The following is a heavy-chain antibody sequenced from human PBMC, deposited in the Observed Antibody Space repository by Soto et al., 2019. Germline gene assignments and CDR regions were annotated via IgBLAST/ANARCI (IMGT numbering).Heavy chain of an antibody. V-gene: IGHV1-2*04. CDR3: ARDTGYGGNHYFDY. CDR2: INPNSGGT. D-gene: IGHD2-15*01. J-gene: IGHJ4*02. CDR1: GYTFTGYY. Sequence: GASVKVSCKASGYTFTGYYMHWVRQAPGQGLEWMGWINPNSGGTNYAQKFQGWVTMTRDTSISTAYMELSRLRSDDTAVYYCARDTGYGGNHYFDYWGQGTLVTVSS.